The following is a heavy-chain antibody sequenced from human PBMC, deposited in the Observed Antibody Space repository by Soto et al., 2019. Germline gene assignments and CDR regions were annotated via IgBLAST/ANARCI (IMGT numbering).Heavy chain of an antibody. CDR2: IYYSGTT. Sequence: SETLSLTCTVSSASISSSSYTWGWIRQPPGKGLEWIGSIYYSGTTYYNPSLNSRVTVSVDTSRNQFSLKLTSLTAADTAVYYCARDKITGLFDYWGQGTLVTVSS. D-gene: IGHD2-8*02. CDR1: SASISSSSYT. V-gene: IGHV4-39*02. CDR3: ARDKITGLFDY. J-gene: IGHJ4*02.